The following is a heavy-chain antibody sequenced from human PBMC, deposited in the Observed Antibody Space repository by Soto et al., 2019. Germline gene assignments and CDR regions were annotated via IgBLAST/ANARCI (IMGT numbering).Heavy chain of an antibody. CDR2: INAGDGNT. CDR3: TRDKNGLGDY. Sequence: SVKVSCKASGYTFTSYPVHWVRQAPGQRLEWMGWINAGDGNTKYSQKFQDRVTITRDTSASTAYMELSSLRSEDTAVYYCTRDKNGLGDYWGQGTLVPVST. V-gene: IGHV1-3*01. CDR1: GYTFTSYP. J-gene: IGHJ4*02. D-gene: IGHD1-1*01.